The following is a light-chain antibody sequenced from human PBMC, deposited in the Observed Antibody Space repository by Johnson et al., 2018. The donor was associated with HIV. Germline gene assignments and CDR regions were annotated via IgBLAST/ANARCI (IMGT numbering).Light chain of an antibody. J-gene: IGLJ1*01. Sequence: QSVLTQPPSVSAAPGQKVTISCSGSSSNIGNNYVSWYQQPPGTAPNLLIYENNKRPSGIPDRFSGSKSGTSATLGLTGLQLGDEGDYYCGTWDGSLSAGSVFGTGTKVTVL. CDR2: ENN. V-gene: IGLV1-51*02. CDR1: SSNIGNNY. CDR3: GTWDGSLSAGSV.